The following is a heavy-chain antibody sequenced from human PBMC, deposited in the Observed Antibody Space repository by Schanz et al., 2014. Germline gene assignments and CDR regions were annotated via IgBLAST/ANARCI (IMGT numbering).Heavy chain of an antibody. CDR2: ISGRDGST. CDR1: GLIFSNYV. D-gene: IGHD3-10*01. Sequence: EVQLLESGGGLVQPGGSLKLSCAASGLIFSNYVMSWVRQAPGKGLEWVSAISGRDGSTYYADSVRGRFTISRDNAKNTLYLQMNTLRAEDTAVYYCARPALWFGDNCFDPWGQGTLVTVSS. V-gene: IGHV3-23*01. CDR3: ARPALWFGDNCFDP. J-gene: IGHJ5*02.